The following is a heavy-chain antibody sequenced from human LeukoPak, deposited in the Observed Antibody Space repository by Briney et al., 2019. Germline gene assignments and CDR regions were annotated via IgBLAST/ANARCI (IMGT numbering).Heavy chain of an antibody. D-gene: IGHD6-13*01. CDR2: ISSSSSYI. Sequence: GGSLRLSCAASGFTFSSYAMHWVRQAPGKGLEWVSSISSSSSYIYYADSVKGRFTISRDNAKNSLYLQMNSLRAEDTALYYCARSTYSSSWYALNYCGQGTLVTVSS. CDR1: GFTFSSYA. J-gene: IGHJ4*02. V-gene: IGHV3-21*04. CDR3: ARSTYSSSWYALNY.